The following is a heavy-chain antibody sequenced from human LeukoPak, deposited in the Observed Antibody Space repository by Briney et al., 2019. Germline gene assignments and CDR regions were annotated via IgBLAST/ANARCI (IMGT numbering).Heavy chain of an antibody. CDR3: ARQPSGYYDKSGYYPYYFDY. CDR2: SFHRGST. Sequence: SETLSLTCPFSVGSIIGYYWSGVGQPPGRGRDGVGLSFHRGSTKYGPSLQSRVTISLDTSKRQFSLRLSSVTAADTAVYYCARQPSGYYDKSGYYPYYFDYWGQGALVTVS. V-gene: IGHV4-59*08. D-gene: IGHD3-22*01. J-gene: IGHJ4*02. CDR1: VGSIIGYY.